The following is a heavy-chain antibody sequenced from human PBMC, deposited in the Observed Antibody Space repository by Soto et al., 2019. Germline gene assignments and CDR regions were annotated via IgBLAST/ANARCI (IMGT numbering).Heavy chain of an antibody. CDR3: AKTVIHCSSTSCSQFYYYGMDV. D-gene: IGHD2-2*01. CDR2: ISGSGGST. V-gene: IGHV3-23*01. J-gene: IGHJ6*02. CDR1: GFTFSSYA. Sequence: EVQLLESGGGLVQPGGSLRLSCAASGFTFSSYAMSWVRQAPGKGLEWVSAISGSGGSTYYADSVKGRFTISRDNSKNTLYLQMNSLRAEDTAVYYCAKTVIHCSSTSCSQFYYYGMDVWGQGTTVTVSS.